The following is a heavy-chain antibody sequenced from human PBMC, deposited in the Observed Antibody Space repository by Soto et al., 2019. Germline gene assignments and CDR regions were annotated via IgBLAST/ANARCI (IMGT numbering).Heavy chain of an antibody. Sequence: QVQLVESGGGLVKPGGSLRLTCAASGFTFSDFYMSWICQAPGKGLEWVSYISGGGAYTNYADSVKGRFTISRDNAKNSRYLQMNSLRAEDSAVYYWARGLPGYQFAFWGQGTLVTVSS. D-gene: IGHD5-12*01. V-gene: IGHV3-11*05. J-gene: IGHJ4*02. CDR2: ISGGGAYT. CDR3: ARGLPGYQFAF. CDR1: GFTFSDFY.